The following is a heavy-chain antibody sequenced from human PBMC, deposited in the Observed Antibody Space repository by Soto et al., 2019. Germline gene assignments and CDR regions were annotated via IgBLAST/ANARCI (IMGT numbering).Heavy chain of an antibody. CDR3: ARIAVDTYMINCFDP. Sequence: SETLSLTCTVSGSSVSSGDYYWSWIRQRPGKGLEWIGYMYYSGSANYNASLKRRVSISLDTSKNQFSLRLTYVTAADTAIYYCARIAVDTYMINCFDPLRQGTLVTVSS. D-gene: IGHD5-18*01. CDR1: GSSVSSGDYY. J-gene: IGHJ5*02. V-gene: IGHV4-61*08. CDR2: MYYSGSA.